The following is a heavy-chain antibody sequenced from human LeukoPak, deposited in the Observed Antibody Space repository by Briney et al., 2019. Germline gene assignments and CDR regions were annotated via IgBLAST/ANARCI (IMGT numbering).Heavy chain of an antibody. CDR3: ARALYRGYSYGYVGGDWFDP. D-gene: IGHD5-18*01. CDR2: IYHSGST. J-gene: IGHJ5*02. V-gene: IGHV4-30-2*01. Sequence: ASQTLSLTCAVSGGSISSGGYSWSWIRQPPGKGLEWIRYIYHSGSTYYNPSLKSRVTISVDRSKNQFSLKLSSVTAADTAVYYCARALYRGYSYGYVGGDWFDPWGQGTLVTVSS. CDR1: GGSISSGGYS.